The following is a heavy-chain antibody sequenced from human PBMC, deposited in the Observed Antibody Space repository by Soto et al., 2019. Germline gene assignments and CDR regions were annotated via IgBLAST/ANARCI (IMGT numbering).Heavy chain of an antibody. J-gene: IGHJ4*02. V-gene: IGHV3-23*01. D-gene: IGHD6-13*01. Sequence: PGGSLRLSCAASGFSFSNYAMHWVRQAPGKGLEWVSTIKDSGDSAYYLDSVGGRFTISRDYSRNTLYLQMTSLRAEDTALYHCVKGGASYTSCWYANWGQGILVTVSS. CDR1: GFSFSNYA. CDR2: IKDSGDSA. CDR3: VKGGASYTSCWYAN.